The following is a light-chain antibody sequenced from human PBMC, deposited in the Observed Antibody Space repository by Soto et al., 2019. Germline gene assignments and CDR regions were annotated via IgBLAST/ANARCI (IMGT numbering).Light chain of an antibody. CDR2: KAS. CDR3: QHYNSYPYT. Sequence: DIQMTQSPSTLSASVGDRVTITCRASQTISTWLAWYQQRPGKAPNLLIYKASSLESVVSSRFSGSGSGTEFTLTISNLQPDDFATYYCQHYNSYPYTFGQGTKLEIK. J-gene: IGKJ2*01. CDR1: QTISTW. V-gene: IGKV1-5*03.